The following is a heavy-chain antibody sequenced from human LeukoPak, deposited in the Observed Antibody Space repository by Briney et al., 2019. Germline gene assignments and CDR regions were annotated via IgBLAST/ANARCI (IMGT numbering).Heavy chain of an antibody. CDR2: ISAYNGNT. V-gene: IGHV1-18*01. Sequence: ASAKVSCKASGGTFSNHAVSWVRQAPGQGLEWMGWISAYNGNTNYAQKLQGRVTMTTDTSTSTAYMELRSLRSDDTAVYYCARHDYGSGSYWGLDTYYFDYWGQGTLVTVSS. CDR1: GGTFSNHA. D-gene: IGHD3-10*01. CDR3: ARHDYGSGSYWGLDTYYFDY. J-gene: IGHJ4*02.